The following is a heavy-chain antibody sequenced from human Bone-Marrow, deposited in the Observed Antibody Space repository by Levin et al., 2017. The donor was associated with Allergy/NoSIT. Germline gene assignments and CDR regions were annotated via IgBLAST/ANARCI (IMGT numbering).Heavy chain of an antibody. CDR2: IGTAGDT. V-gene: IGHV3-13*01. D-gene: IGHD5-18*01. CDR3: ARYNYEYNALDI. Sequence: GASVKVSRAASGFTFRTHDMHWVRQGTGKGLEWVSTIGTAGDTYYPDSVRGRFTISRENAKNSLYLQMNGLSAGDTAVYYCARYNYEYNALDIWGQGTMVTVSS. CDR1: GFTFRTHD. J-gene: IGHJ3*02.